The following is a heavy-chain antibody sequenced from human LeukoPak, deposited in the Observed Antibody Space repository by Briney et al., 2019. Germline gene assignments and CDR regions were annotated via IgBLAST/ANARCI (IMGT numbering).Heavy chain of an antibody. D-gene: IGHD6-13*01. CDR2: ISSSSSYI. Sequence: GGSLRLSCAASGFTFTMFGMNWVRQAPGKGLEWVSSISSSSSYIYYADSVKGRFTISRDNAKNSLYLQMNSLRAEDTAVYYCARAHSTLFRTRTIAAADPFDYWGQGALVTVSS. J-gene: IGHJ4*02. CDR1: GFTFTMFG. V-gene: IGHV3-21*01. CDR3: ARAHSTLFRTRTIAAADPFDY.